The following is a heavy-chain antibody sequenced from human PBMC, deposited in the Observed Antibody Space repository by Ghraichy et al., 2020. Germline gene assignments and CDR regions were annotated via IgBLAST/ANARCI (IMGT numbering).Heavy chain of an antibody. CDR1: GFTFNIYW. Sequence: ETLSLTCVASGFTFNIYWLSWVRQAPGRGLEWVANIKQDGSEKNYVDSVKGRFTISRDNTKSSLYLQMNSLTAEDTAVYYCARDSLYAYVWGSYRTDFDYWGQGSLVTVSS. J-gene: IGHJ4*02. CDR2: IKQDGSEK. CDR3: ARDSLYAYVWGSYRTDFDY. D-gene: IGHD3-16*02. V-gene: IGHV3-7*01.